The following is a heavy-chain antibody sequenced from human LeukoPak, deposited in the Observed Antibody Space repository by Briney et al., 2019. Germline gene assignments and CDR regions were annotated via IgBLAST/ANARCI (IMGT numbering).Heavy chain of an antibody. D-gene: IGHD5-12*01. Sequence: VASVKVSCKASGYTFTSYGISWVRQAPGQGLEWMGWISAYNGNTNYAQKRQGRVTMTTDTSTSTAYMELRRLRSDDTAVYYCARDYGYSGYDTPHDAFDIWGQGTMVTVSS. CDR3: ARDYGYSGYDTPHDAFDI. J-gene: IGHJ3*02. V-gene: IGHV1-18*01. CDR1: GYTFTSYG. CDR2: ISAYNGNT.